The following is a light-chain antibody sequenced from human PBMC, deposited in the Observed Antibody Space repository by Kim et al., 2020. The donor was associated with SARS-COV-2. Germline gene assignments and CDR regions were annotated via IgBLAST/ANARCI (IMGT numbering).Light chain of an antibody. CDR2: EDT. Sequence: TCTTNSGGLEYCYSVSLYHPPPGNAPRLLIYEDTNRPSGLPVRFPGSKAGTTASRTVSGLQAEEEAEYYCSSYAGSNNYVSGTGTKVTVL. CDR1: SGGLEYCYS. J-gene: IGLJ1*01. CDR3: SSYAGSNNYV. V-gene: IGLV2-8*01.